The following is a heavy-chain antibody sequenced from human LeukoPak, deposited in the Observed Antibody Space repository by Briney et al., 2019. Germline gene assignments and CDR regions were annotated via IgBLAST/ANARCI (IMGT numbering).Heavy chain of an antibody. CDR1: GGSFSGYY. Sequence: SETLSLTCAVYGGSFSGYYWSWIRQPPGKGLEWIGEINHSGGTNYNPSLKSRVTISVDTSKNQFSLKLSSVTAADTAVYYCAREGGYCSSTSCYYKFNWFDPWGQGTLVTVSS. V-gene: IGHV4-34*01. CDR2: INHSGGT. CDR3: AREGGYCSSTSCYYKFNWFDP. J-gene: IGHJ5*02. D-gene: IGHD2-2*01.